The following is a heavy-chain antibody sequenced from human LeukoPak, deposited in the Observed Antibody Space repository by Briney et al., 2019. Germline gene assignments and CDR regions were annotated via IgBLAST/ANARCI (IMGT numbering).Heavy chain of an antibody. CDR1: GYTFTGHF. V-gene: IGHV1-2*02. D-gene: IGHD3-10*01. CDR3: ARDRADEYSAGSYVSFDP. J-gene: IGHJ5*02. Sequence: ASVKVSCKASGYTFTGHFIHWVRQAPGQGLEWMGWINPQSGSTSYAQPFQGRVVMTLDTSVNSVYMEMSSLGYDDTATYFCARDRADEYSAGSYVSFDPWGRGTPLTVSS. CDR2: INPQSGST.